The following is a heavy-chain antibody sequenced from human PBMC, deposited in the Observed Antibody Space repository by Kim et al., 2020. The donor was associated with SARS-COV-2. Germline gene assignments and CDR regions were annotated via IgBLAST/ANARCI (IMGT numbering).Heavy chain of an antibody. D-gene: IGHD3-10*01. Sequence: ASVKVSCKASGYTFTSYDINWVRQATGQGLEWMGWMNPNSGNTGYAQKFQGRVTMTRNTSISTAYMELSSLRSEDTAVYYCARGLWFGELPSSFYYYYGMDVWGQGTTVTVSS. J-gene: IGHJ6*02. V-gene: IGHV1-8*01. CDR1: GYTFTSYD. CDR3: ARGLWFGELPSSFYYYYGMDV. CDR2: MNPNSGNT.